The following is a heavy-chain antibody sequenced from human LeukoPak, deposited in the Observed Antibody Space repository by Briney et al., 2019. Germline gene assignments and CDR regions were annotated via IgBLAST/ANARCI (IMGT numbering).Heavy chain of an antibody. CDR3: ARDASPRGYYYYGMDV. D-gene: IGHD3-10*01. V-gene: IGHV4-59*12. J-gene: IGHJ6*02. CDR1: GGSISSYY. Sequence: ETLSLTCTVSGGSISSYYWSWIRQPPGKGLEWIGYIYYSGSTNYNPSLKSRVTISVDTSKNQFSLKLSSVTAADTAVYYCARDASPRGYYYYGMDVWGQGTTVTVSS. CDR2: IYYSGST.